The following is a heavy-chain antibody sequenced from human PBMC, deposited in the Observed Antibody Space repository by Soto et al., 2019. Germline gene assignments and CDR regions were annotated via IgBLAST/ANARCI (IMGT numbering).Heavy chain of an antibody. D-gene: IGHD2-21*01. V-gene: IGHV1-69*01. J-gene: IGHJ4*02. Sequence: QVQLVQSGAEVKKPGSSVKVSCKASRGTFSKYAVTWVRQAPGQGLEWMGGIIPIFGTSKYAQKFEGRVTITADEATTTAYMELSSLRFEDTAVYYCAKVGDGTGYEGGYVDDWGQGTLVTVSS. CDR2: IIPIFGTS. CDR3: AKVGDGTGYEGGYVDD. CDR1: RGTFSKYA.